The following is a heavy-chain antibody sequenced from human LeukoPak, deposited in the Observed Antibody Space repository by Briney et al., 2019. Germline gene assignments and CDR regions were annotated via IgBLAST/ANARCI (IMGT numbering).Heavy chain of an antibody. D-gene: IGHD5-18*01. J-gene: IGHJ5*02. CDR2: ISAYNGNT. V-gene: IGHV1-18*01. CDR1: GYTFTSYG. CDR3: ARVPIQLWFSGAPAAWFDP. Sequence: GASVKVSCKASGYTFTSYGISWVRQAPGQGLEWMGWISAYNGNTNYAQKLQGRVTMTTDTSTSTAYMELRSLRSDDTAVYYCARVPIQLWFSGAPAAWFDPWGQGTLVTVSS.